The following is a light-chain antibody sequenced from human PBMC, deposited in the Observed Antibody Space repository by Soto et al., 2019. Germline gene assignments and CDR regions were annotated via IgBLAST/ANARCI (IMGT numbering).Light chain of an antibody. V-gene: IGKV1-39*01. Sequence: DIQMTQSPSSLSASVGDRVTITCQASQDISNYLNWYQQKPGKAPILLIFGASTLQSGVPTSFSGSGSGTDFTLTISSLQPEDFATYYCQQSYSTPRTFGQGTKVGIK. CDR1: QDISNY. J-gene: IGKJ1*01. CDR2: GAS. CDR3: QQSYSTPRT.